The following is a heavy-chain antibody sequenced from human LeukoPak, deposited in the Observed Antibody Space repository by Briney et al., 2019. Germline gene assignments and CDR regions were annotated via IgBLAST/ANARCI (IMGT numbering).Heavy chain of an antibody. V-gene: IGHV1-69*05. CDR3: ASPLYSSGRYSTSNPLDV. Sequence: SVKVSCKASGYTFTSYAISWVRQAPGQGLEWMGGIIPIFGTANYAQKFQGRVTITTDESTSTAYMELSSLRSEDTAVYYCASPLYSSGRYSTSNPLDVWGKGTTVTVSS. J-gene: IGHJ6*04. CDR2: IIPIFGTA. CDR1: GYTFTSYA. D-gene: IGHD6-19*01.